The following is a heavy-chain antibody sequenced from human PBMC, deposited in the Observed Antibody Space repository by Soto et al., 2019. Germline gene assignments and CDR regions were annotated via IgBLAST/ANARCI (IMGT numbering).Heavy chain of an antibody. V-gene: IGHV4-39*02. CDR1: GGSITTSSYN. J-gene: IGHJ3*01. CDR2: IYYDGST. CDR3: ARCYGNAFDV. Sequence: QLQLQESGPGLVKPSETLSLTCSVSGGSITTSSYNWDWIRQPPGKGLEGIGTIYYDGSTSYHPSLKCQVTISIYTSKNHFALKVNSVTAADTAVYYCARCYGNAFDVWGRGTVVTVSS. D-gene: IGHD2-2*01.